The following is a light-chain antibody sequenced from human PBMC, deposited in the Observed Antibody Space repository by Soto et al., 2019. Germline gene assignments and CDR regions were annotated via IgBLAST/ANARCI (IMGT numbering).Light chain of an antibody. Sequence: DIVMTQTPLSSPVTLGQPASISCRSSQSLVHSDGNTYLRWLQQRPGHPQRTLIYKIARRFFGVPDRLRGSGAGTDFTLKSSRVEAEDVGVYYSMQATQFPYTFGQGTKLEIK. J-gene: IGKJ2*01. CDR2: KIA. CDR3: MQATQFPYT. CDR1: QSLVHSDGNTY. V-gene: IGKV2-24*01.